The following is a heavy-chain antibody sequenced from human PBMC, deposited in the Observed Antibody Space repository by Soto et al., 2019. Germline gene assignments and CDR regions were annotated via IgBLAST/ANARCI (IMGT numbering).Heavy chain of an antibody. V-gene: IGHV3-23*01. D-gene: IGHD6-6*01. J-gene: IGHJ4*02. Sequence: EVQVLESGGGLVQPGGSLRLSCSGTGFTFRNYGMSWVRQAPGKGLEWVSGISSGGESTHYADSVKGRFTISRDNSENTMYLQMYSLRADDTAIYYCAKNIDSSSGFDYWGQGTLVPVSS. CDR3: AKNIDSSSGFDY. CDR1: GFTFRNYG. CDR2: ISSGGEST.